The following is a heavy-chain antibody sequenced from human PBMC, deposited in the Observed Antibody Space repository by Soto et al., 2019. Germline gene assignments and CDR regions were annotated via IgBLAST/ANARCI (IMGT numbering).Heavy chain of an antibody. CDR2: INPSGGST. D-gene: IGHD4-17*01. CDR3: ARATVVSTRLVLSFSGPGRFSGGGWFDP. Sequence: ASVKVSCKASGYTFTSYYMHWVRQAPGQGLEWMGIINPSGGSTSYAQKFQGRVTMTRDTSTSTVYMELSSLRSEDTAVYYCARATVVSTRLVLSFSGPGRFSGGGWFDPWGQGTLVTVSS. V-gene: IGHV1-46*01. J-gene: IGHJ5*02. CDR1: GYTFTSYY.